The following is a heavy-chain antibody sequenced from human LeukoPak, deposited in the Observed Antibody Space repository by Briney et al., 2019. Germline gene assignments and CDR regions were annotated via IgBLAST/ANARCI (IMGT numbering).Heavy chain of an antibody. D-gene: IGHD6-6*01. J-gene: IGHJ4*02. V-gene: IGHV1-69*13. CDR2: IIPIFGTP. CDR3: ARGLAARFDY. CDR1: GGTFSSYT. Sequence: SVKVSCKTSGGTFSSYTISWVRQAPGQGLEWMGGIIPIFGTPHYAQKFQDRVTITADASTSTAYMELSSLRSEDTAVYYCARGLAARFDYWGQGTLVTVSS.